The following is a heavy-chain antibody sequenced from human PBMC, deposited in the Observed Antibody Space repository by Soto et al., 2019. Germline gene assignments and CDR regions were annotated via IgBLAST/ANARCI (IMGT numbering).Heavy chain of an antibody. Sequence: QVQLQESGPGLVKPSETLSLTCTVSGGSISSYYWSWIRQPAGKGLEWIGRIYTSGSTNYNPSLKSRVTMSVGTSKNQFSPKLSSVTAADTAVYYCAREGVVVPAAIWFDPWGQGTLVTVSS. D-gene: IGHD2-2*01. CDR3: AREGVVVPAAIWFDP. CDR1: GGSISSYY. CDR2: IYTSGST. V-gene: IGHV4-4*07. J-gene: IGHJ5*02.